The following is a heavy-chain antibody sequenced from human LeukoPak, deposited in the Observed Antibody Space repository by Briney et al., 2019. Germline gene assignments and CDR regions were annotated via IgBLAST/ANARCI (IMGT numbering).Heavy chain of an antibody. D-gene: IGHD6-19*01. CDR3: ARDLAYSSGWNDAFDI. Sequence: PGGSLRLSCAASGFTFSSYSMNWVRQAPGKGLEWVSSISSSSSYIYYADSVKGRFTISRDNAKNPLYLQMNSLRAEDTAVYYCARDLAYSSGWNDAFDIWGQGTMVTVSS. CDR2: ISSSSSYI. J-gene: IGHJ3*02. CDR1: GFTFSSYS. V-gene: IGHV3-21*01.